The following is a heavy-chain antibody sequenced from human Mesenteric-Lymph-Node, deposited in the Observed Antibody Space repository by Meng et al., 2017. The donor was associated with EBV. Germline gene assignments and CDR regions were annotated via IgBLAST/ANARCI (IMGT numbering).Heavy chain of an antibody. Sequence: QLTHEGCRSRAVECVQPFSAPVRGSGGSVSSGGRSWSWIRQPPGKGLEWIGYIYHTGSTYYNPSLKSRVTISIDTSKNQFSLKLSSVTAADTTVYFCARGFGDNNNWFGPWGQGTLVTVSS. D-gene: IGHD4-17*01. V-gene: IGHV4-30-2*01. CDR1: GGSVSSGGRS. J-gene: IGHJ5*02. CDR2: IYHTGST. CDR3: ARGFGDNNNWFGP.